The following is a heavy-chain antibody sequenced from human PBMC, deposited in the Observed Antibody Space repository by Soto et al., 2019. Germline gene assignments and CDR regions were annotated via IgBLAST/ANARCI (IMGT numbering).Heavy chain of an antibody. CDR1: GGSISSYF. CDR2: VYYTGTT. Sequence: SETLSLTCSVSGGSISSYFYIWVRQPPGKGLEWIGSVYYTGTTDYNPSLKSRVTISVDTSKTQFSLNLRSVTAADTAVYYCARDLAAVPRAFDYWGRGTLVTVSS. D-gene: IGHD6-13*01. CDR3: ARDLAAVPRAFDY. J-gene: IGHJ4*02. V-gene: IGHV4-59*01.